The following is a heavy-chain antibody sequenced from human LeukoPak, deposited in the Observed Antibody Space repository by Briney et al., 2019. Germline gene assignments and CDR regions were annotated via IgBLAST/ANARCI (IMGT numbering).Heavy chain of an antibody. D-gene: IGHD1-26*01. CDR1: GSSISSYY. V-gene: IGHV4-59*01. CDR3: ARDLGATGDY. J-gene: IGHJ4*02. Sequence: SETLSLTCTVSGSSISSYYWSWIRQPPGKGLEWIGYIYCSGSTNYNPSLKSRVTISVDTSKNQFSLKLSSVTAADTAVYYCARDLGATGDYWGQGTLVTVSS. CDR2: IYCSGST.